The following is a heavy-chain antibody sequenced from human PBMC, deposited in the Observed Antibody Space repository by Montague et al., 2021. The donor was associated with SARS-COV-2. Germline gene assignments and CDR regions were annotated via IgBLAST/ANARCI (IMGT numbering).Heavy chain of an antibody. J-gene: IGHJ5*01. D-gene: IGHD3-16*01. CDR1: GASISSGSYF. V-gene: IGHV4-39*01. CDR2: MSHSGTS. CDR3: ARRGVLDFCECAGYKYIWWFYS. Sequence: SETLSLTCTVSGASISSGSYFWAWIRQPPGKGLEWIGGMSHSGTSYYSLSLNTRATISVDTSRDQFSLRLTSVTAADMASYFCARRGVLDFCECAGYKYIWWFYSWGQGILVTVSS.